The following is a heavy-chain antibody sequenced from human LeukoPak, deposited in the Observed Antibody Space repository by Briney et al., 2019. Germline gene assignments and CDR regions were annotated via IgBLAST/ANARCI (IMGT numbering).Heavy chain of an antibody. CDR3: ASGLRGTY. V-gene: IGHV3-7*01. D-gene: IGHD1-1*01. CDR1: GFTFGYYW. CDR2: IGPDGSEK. Sequence: GGSLRLSCAASGFTFGYYWMSWVRQAPGPGLEWVANIGPDGSEKYYVDSVKGRFTISRDNAKSSLFLQMNSLRDEDTAVYYCASGLRGTYWGQGTLVTVSS. J-gene: IGHJ4*02.